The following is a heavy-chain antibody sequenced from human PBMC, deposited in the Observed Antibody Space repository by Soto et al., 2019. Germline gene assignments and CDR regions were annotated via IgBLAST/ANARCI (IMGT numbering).Heavy chain of an antibody. D-gene: IGHD3-22*01. Sequence: VQLVQSGAEVKKSGSSVKVSCKASGGTFSNYTLGWVRQAPGQGLEWMGRIIPMLGIANYAQKFQGRVLMTADESTNTAYLELRSLRSHDTAIYYCLSDNWGQGTLVIVSP. CDR1: GGTFSNYT. CDR2: IIPMLGIA. J-gene: IGHJ4*02. V-gene: IGHV1-69*02. CDR3: LSDN.